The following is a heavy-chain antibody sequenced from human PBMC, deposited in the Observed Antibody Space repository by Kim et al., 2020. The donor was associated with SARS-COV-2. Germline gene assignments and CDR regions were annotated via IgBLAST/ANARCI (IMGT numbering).Heavy chain of an antibody. J-gene: IGHJ4*02. CDR2: ISYDGSNK. CDR1: GFTFSSYA. Sequence: GGSLRLSCAASGFTFSSYAMHWVRQAPGKGLEWVAVISYDGSNKYYADSVKGRFTISRDNSKNTLYLQMNSLRAEDTAVYYCAREWRSGYPDYWGQGTLVTVSS. V-gene: IGHV3-30*04. D-gene: IGHD3-22*01. CDR3: AREWRSGYPDY.